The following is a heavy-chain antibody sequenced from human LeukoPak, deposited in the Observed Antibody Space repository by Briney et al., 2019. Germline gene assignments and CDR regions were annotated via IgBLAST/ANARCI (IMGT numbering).Heavy chain of an antibody. J-gene: IGHJ4*02. CDR3: AKDRGDSGWYLDF. CDR2: ITNGGST. V-gene: IGHV3-23*01. D-gene: IGHD6-19*01. CDR1: GFTFRSYA. Sequence: GGSLRLSRAASGFTFRSYAMSWVRQAPGKGLEWVSAITNGGSTYYADSVKGRFTISRDNSKSTLYLQMNSLRAEDTAVYYCAKDRGDSGWYLDFWGQGTLVTVSS.